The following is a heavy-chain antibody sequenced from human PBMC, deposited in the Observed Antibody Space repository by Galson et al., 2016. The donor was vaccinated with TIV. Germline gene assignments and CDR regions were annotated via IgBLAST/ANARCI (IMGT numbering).Heavy chain of an antibody. J-gene: IGHJ4*02. D-gene: IGHD3-9*01. Sequence: QAPGQGLEWLGWISAYNGNTNYAQKLQGRVTMTTDTSTSTAYMELRSLRSDDTAVYFCARDRRDILTGCLLDYCGQGTLVTVSS. CDR3: ARDRRDILTGCLLDY. V-gene: IGHV1-18*01. CDR2: ISAYNGNT.